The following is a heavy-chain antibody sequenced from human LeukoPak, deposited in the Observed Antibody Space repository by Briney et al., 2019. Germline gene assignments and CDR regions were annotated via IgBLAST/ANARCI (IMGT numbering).Heavy chain of an antibody. CDR3: ARDRYSSAWYEE. V-gene: IGHV3-74*01. J-gene: IGHJ4*02. CDR1: AFTFSSYW. Sequence: TGGSLRLSCTAPAFTFSSYWMHWVRQAPGKGLVWVSHINSGGSSTSYADSVKGRFTISRDNAKNTLYLQMNSLRAEDTAVYYCARDRYSSAWYEEWGQGTLVTVSS. D-gene: IGHD6-19*01. CDR2: INSGGSST.